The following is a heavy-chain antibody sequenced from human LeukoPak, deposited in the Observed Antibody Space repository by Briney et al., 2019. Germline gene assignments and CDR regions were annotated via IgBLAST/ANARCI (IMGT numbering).Heavy chain of an antibody. V-gene: IGHV3-7*01. J-gene: IGHJ6*03. CDR2: IKQDGSEK. CDR3: AREGSSVVWYYYYYYMDV. CDR1: GFTFSSCW. Sequence: PGGSLRLSCAASGFTFSSCWMSWVRQAPGKGLEWVANIKQDGSEKYYVDSVKGRFTISRGNAKNSLYLQMNSLRAEDTAVYYCAREGSSVVWYYYYYYMDVWGKGTTVTVSS. D-gene: IGHD6-6*01.